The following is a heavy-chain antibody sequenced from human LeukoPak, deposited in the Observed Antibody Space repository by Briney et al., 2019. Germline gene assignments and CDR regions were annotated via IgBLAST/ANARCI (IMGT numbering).Heavy chain of an antibody. V-gene: IGHV1-18*01. J-gene: IGHJ6*03. CDR1: GYTFTSCG. CDR3: ARSPDGYNYELDYYYYMDV. D-gene: IGHD5-24*01. Sequence: ASVKVSCKASGYTFTSCGISWVRQAPGQGLEWMGWMSAYNGNTNYAQKLQGRVTMTTDTSTSTDYMELRSLRSDDTAVYYCARSPDGYNYELDYYYYMDVWGKGTTVTISS. CDR2: MSAYNGNT.